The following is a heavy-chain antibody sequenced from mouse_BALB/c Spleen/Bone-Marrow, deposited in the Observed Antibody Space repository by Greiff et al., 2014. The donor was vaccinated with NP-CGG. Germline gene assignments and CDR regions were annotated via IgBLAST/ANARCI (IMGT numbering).Heavy chain of an antibody. D-gene: IGHD1-1*01. V-gene: IGHV3-8*02. J-gene: IGHJ4*01. CDR2: ISYSGST. Sequence: VQLKQSGPSLVKPSQTLSLTCSVTGDSITSGYWNWIRKFPGNKLEYMGYISYSGSTYYNPSLKSRISITRDTSKNQYYLQLNSVTTEDTATYYCARILLRSYAVDYWGQGTSVTVSS. CDR1: GDSITSGY. CDR3: ARILLRSYAVDY.